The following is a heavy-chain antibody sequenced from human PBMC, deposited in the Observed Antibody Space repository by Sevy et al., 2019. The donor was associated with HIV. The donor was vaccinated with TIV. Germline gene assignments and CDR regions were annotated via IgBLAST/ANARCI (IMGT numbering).Heavy chain of an antibody. J-gene: IGHJ4*02. CDR3: AREYYYDSSGSEYYFDY. CDR2: IYSGGST. D-gene: IGHD3-22*01. Sequence: GESLKISCAASGFTVSSNYMSWVRQAPGKGLEWVSVIYSGGSTYYADSVKGRFTISRDNSKNTLYLQMNSLRAEDTAVYYCAREYYYDSSGSEYYFDYWGQGTLVTVSS. V-gene: IGHV3-53*01. CDR1: GFTVSSNY.